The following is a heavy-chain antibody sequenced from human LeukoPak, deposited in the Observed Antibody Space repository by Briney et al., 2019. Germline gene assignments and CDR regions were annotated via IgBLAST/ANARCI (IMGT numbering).Heavy chain of an antibody. CDR2: INPSGGST. Sequence: GASVKVSCKASGYTFTSYYMHWVRQAPGQGLEWMGIINPSGGSTSYAQKFQGRVTVTRDTSTSTVYMELSSLRSEDTAVYYCARVRQYCSGGSCYYFDYWGQGTLVTVSS. D-gene: IGHD2-15*01. J-gene: IGHJ4*02. CDR1: GYTFTSYY. V-gene: IGHV1-46*01. CDR3: ARVRQYCSGGSCYYFDY.